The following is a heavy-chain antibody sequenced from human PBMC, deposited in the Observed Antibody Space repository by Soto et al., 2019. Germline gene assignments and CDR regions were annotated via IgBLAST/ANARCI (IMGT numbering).Heavy chain of an antibody. D-gene: IGHD2-15*01. J-gene: IGHJ4*02. V-gene: IGHV3-33*01. CDR1: GFIFSSYG. CDR3: ASSAGSADVGY. CDR2: IWYDGSNK. Sequence: QVQLVESGGGVVQPGRSLRLSCAASGFIFSSYGMHWVRQAPGKGLEWVAVIWYDGSNKYYAESVKGRFTISRDNSKNAPYLQLNSLSAEDTAVYDCASSAGSADVGYWGQGALVTVSS.